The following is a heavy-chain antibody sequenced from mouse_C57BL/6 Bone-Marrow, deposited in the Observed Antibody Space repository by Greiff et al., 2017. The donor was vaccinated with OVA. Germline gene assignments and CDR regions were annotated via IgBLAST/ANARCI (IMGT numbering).Heavy chain of an antibody. J-gene: IGHJ2*01. CDR1: GYAFSSSW. Sequence: VQLQQSGPELVKPGASVKISCKASGYAFSSSWMNWVKQRPGKGLEWIGRIYPGDGDTNYNGKFKGKATLTADKSSSTAYMQLSSLTSEDSAVYFCARSLITTVAPYYFDYWGQGTTLTVSS. V-gene: IGHV1-82*01. D-gene: IGHD1-1*01. CDR2: IYPGDGDT. CDR3: ARSLITTVAPYYFDY.